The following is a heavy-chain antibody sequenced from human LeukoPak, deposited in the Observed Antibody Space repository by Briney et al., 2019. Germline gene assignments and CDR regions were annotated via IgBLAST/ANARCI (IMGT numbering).Heavy chain of an antibody. Sequence: GRSLRLSCAASGFTFSDYSKNWVRQAPGKGLEWISYIGIDSGNTNYADSVKGRFTISGDKAKNSLYLQMNSLRVEDTAVYYCARDYKYAFDNWGQGTLVTVSS. CDR1: GFTFSDYS. J-gene: IGHJ4*02. D-gene: IGHD5-24*01. CDR2: IGIDSGNT. V-gene: IGHV3-48*01. CDR3: ARDYKYAFDN.